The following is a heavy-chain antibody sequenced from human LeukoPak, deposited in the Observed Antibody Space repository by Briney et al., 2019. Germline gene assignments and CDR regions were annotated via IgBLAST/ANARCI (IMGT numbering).Heavy chain of an antibody. CDR2: ISSSSSYI. CDR3: ARRIVGATRGYFDY. CDR1: GFTFSSYS. V-gene: IGHV3-21*01. D-gene: IGHD1-26*01. Sequence: GSLRLSCAASGFTFSSYSMNWVRQAPGKGLEWVSSISSSSSYIYYADSVKGRFTISRDNAKNSLYLQMNSLRAEDTAVYYCARRIVGATRGYFDYWGQGTLVTVSS. J-gene: IGHJ4*02.